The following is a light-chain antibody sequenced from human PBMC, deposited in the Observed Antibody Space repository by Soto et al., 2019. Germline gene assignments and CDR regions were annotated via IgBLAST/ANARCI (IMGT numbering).Light chain of an antibody. CDR3: QQYNNWPPYT. Sequence: EIVMTKSPATLSVSPGERATLSCRASQSVSSNLAWYQQKPGQAPRLLIYGASTRATGIPASFSGSGSGKEFTLTISNLQSEDFAVYYCQQYNNWPPYTFGQGTKLEIK. CDR2: GAS. V-gene: IGKV3-15*01. CDR1: QSVSSN. J-gene: IGKJ2*01.